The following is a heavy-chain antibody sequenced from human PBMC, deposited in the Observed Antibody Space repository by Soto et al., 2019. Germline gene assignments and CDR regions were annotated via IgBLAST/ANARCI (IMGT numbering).Heavy chain of an antibody. J-gene: IGHJ4*02. Sequence: ASVKVSCKASGYTFASYYMHWVRQAPGQGLEWMGIINPRGGSTSYAQKFQGRVTMTRDTSTSTVYMELSSLRSEDTAVYSCARPRYYQDRSGYHFLHYWGQAALVTV. V-gene: IGHV1-46*01. CDR2: INPRGGST. CDR3: ARPRYYQDRSGYHFLHY. CDR1: GYTFASYY. D-gene: IGHD3-22*01.